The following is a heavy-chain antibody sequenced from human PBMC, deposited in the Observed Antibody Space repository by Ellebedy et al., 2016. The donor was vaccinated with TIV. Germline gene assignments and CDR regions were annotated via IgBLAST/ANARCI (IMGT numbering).Heavy chain of an antibody. Sequence: AASVKVSCKASGYTFTNYYMHWVRQAPAQGLEWMGMIDPRGCSTSYAQKFQGRVTMTRDTSTSTVYMELSSLRSEDTAVYYCARGIIAASHYDIDVWGQGTTVTVSS. V-gene: IGHV1-46*01. D-gene: IGHD5-12*01. J-gene: IGHJ6*02. CDR2: IDPRGCST. CDR1: GYTFTNYY. CDR3: ARGIIAASHYDIDV.